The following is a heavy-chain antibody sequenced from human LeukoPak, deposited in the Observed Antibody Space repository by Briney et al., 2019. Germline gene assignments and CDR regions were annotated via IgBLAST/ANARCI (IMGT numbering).Heavy chain of an antibody. Sequence: SETLSLTRTVSGGSIGSGDYYWSWIRQPPGKGLEWIGYIYYSGSTYYNSSLKSRVTISVDTSKDQFSLKLSSVTAADTAVYYCARVEGWLRHYYFDYWGQGTLVTVSS. CDR3: ARVEGWLRHYYFDY. CDR1: GGSIGSGDYY. J-gene: IGHJ4*02. D-gene: IGHD5-12*01. V-gene: IGHV4-30-4*02. CDR2: IYYSGST.